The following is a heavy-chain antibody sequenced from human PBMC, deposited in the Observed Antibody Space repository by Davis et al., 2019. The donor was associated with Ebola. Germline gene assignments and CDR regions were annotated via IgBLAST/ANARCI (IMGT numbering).Heavy chain of an antibody. CDR2: IDPRSGNT. D-gene: IGHD6-6*01. J-gene: IGHJ4*02. Sequence: ASVKVSCKTSGSTLTSYYMHWVRQAPAQGLEWMGIIDPRSGNTNYAQKFQGRVTMTRDTSTNTVYMELSSLTSDDPAVYYCARRGSSSNHCDYWGQGTLVTVSS. CDR3: ARRGSSSNHCDY. CDR1: GSTLTSYY. V-gene: IGHV1-46*01.